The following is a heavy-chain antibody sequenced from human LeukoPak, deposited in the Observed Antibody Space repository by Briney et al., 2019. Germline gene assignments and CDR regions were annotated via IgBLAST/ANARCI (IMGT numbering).Heavy chain of an antibody. CDR3: ARGQLYSTNGVCYRYHFDY. J-gene: IGHJ4*02. CDR1: GYTLISYA. V-gene: IGHV7-4-1*02. CDR2: INTDTGNP. D-gene: IGHD2-8*01. Sequence: ASVKVSCKASGYTLISYAMNWVRQAPGQGLEWMGWINTDTGNPTYAQGFAGRFVFSLDTSVSTAYLQISSLKAEDTAVYYCARGQLYSTNGVCYRYHFDYWGQGTLVTVSS.